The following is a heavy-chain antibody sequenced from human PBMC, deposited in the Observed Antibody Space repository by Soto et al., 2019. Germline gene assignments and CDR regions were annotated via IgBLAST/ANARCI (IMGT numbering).Heavy chain of an antibody. Sequence: SETLSLTCAVSGGSISSSNWWSRVRQPPGKGLEWIGEIYHSGSTNYNPSLKSRVNKSVDKSKKQISLKLSSVTAADTAVFYCARDSNYMVHPYYYYGMDVWGQGTTVTVSS. CDR3: ARDSNYMVHPYYYYGMDV. CDR2: IYHSGST. CDR1: GGSISSSNW. V-gene: IGHV4-4*02. J-gene: IGHJ6*02. D-gene: IGHD1-7*01.